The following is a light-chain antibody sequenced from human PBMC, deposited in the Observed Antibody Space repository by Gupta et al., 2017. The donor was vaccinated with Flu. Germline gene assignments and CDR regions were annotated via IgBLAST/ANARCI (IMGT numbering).Light chain of an antibody. J-gene: IGKJ4*01. V-gene: IGKV3-11*01. Sequence: PATLSLSPGKRATLSCRASQSVSSYLAWYQQKPGQAPRLLIYDASNRATGIPARFSGSGSGTDFTLTISSLEPEDFAVYYCQQRSNWPLTFGGGTKVEIK. CDR2: DAS. CDR3: QQRSNWPLT. CDR1: QSVSSY.